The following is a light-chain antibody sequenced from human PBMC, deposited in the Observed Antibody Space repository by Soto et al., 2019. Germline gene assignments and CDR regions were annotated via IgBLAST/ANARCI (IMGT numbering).Light chain of an antibody. CDR1: QSLGSSY. CDR2: GAS. Sequence: EIVLTQSPGTLSLSPGERATLSCRASQSLGSSYLAWYQQKPGQTPRLLIYGASSRATGIPDRCSGSGSGSDFTLNISRLEPEDFAVYYCQHSGSTPRTFGQGTKVEIK. V-gene: IGKV3-20*01. J-gene: IGKJ1*01. CDR3: QHSGSTPRT.